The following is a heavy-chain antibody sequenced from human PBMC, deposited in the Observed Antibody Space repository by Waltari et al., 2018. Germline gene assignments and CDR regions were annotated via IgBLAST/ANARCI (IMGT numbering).Heavy chain of an antibody. CDR3: ARGPPLAAAGRYGMDV. Sequence: EVQLVESGGGLVQPGGSLRLSCAASGFTFSSYDMHWVSQATGKGLEWVSAMGPAGDTYYPGSVKGRFTISRENAKNALYLQMNSLRAEDTAVYYCARGPPLAAAGRYGMDVWGQGTTVTVSS. V-gene: IGHV3-13*01. CDR1: GFTFSSYD. J-gene: IGHJ6*02. D-gene: IGHD6-13*01. CDR2: MGPAGDT.